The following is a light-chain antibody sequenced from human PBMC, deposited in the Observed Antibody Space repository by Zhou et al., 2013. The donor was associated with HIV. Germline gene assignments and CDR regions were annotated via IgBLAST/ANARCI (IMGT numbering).Light chain of an antibody. J-gene: IGKJ1*01. Sequence: DIQMTQSPSSLSASVGDRVTISCRASHSISSSLNWYQQKPGQAPKLLIYATSSLQGGVPSRFSGSGSGTDFTLTISSLQREDFATYYCQESYSTSRGTWTFGQGTKVEIK. V-gene: IGKV1-39*01. CDR1: HSISSS. CDR3: QESYSTSRGTWT. CDR2: ATS.